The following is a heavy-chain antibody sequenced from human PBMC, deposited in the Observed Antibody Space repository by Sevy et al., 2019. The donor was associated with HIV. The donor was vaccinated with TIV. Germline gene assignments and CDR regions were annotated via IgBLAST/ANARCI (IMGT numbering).Heavy chain of an antibody. V-gene: IGHV3-30-3*01. CDR2: ISYDGSNK. J-gene: IGHJ4*02. D-gene: IGHD2-21*02. CDR3: ARPPYMVTDVVDY. Sequence: GGSLRLSCAASGFTFYSYTMHWVRQAPGKGLEWVAVISYDGSNKYYADSVKGRFTISRDNSKNTLYLQMNSLRAEDTAVYCCARPPYMVTDVVDYWGQGTLVTVSS. CDR1: GFTFYSYT.